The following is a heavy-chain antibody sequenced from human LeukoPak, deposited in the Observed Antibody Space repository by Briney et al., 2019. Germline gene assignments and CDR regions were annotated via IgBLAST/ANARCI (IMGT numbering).Heavy chain of an antibody. CDR2: ISAYNGNT. D-gene: IGHD3-16*01. Sequence: ASVKVSCKASGYTFTSYGISWVRQAPGQGLEWMGWISAYNGNTNYAQKLQGRVTMTTDTSTSTAYMELRSLRSDNPAVYYCARDFPDSAVGDYFDYWGQGTLVTVSS. J-gene: IGHJ4*02. V-gene: IGHV1-18*01. CDR1: GYTFTSYG. CDR3: ARDFPDSAVGDYFDY.